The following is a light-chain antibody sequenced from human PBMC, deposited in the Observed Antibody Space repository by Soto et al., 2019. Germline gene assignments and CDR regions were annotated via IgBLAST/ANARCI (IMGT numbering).Light chain of an antibody. CDR1: SSNIGNNY. V-gene: IGLV1-51*01. J-gene: IGLJ3*02. CDR3: GTWDSSLNAGWV. Sequence: QAVVTQPPSVSAAPGQTVTISCSGSSSNIGNNYVSWYQQFPGTAPKVLIHDNNKRPSGIPDRFSGSKSGTSATLRITGIQTGDEADYYCGTWDSSLNAGWVFGRGTKLTVL. CDR2: DNN.